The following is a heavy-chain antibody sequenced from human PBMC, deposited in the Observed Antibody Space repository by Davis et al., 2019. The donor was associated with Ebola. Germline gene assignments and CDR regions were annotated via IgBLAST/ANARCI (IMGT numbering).Heavy chain of an antibody. CDR1: GFTFRSYA. D-gene: IGHD5-12*01. J-gene: IGHJ5*02. V-gene: IGHV3-23*01. CDR3: AKDRARWLPPGWFDP. CDR2: ISGSGGST. Sequence: GESLKISCAASGFTFRSYAMSWVRQAPGKGLEWVSAISGSGGSTYYADSVKGRFTISRDNSKNTLYLQMNSLRAEDTAVYYCAKDRARWLPPGWFDPWGQGTLVTVSS.